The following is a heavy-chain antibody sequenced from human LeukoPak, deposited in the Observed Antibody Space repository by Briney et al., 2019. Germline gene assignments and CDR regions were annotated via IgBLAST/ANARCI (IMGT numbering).Heavy chain of an antibody. CDR2: ISWDGGST. Sequence: GGSLRLSCAASGFTFDDSTMHWVRQAPGKGLEWVSLISWDGGSTYYADSVKGRFTISRDNSKNSLYLQMNSLRTEDTALYYCAKDLRGSGSYRGGYWGQGTLVTVSS. CDR1: GFTFDDST. V-gene: IGHV3-43*01. J-gene: IGHJ4*02. D-gene: IGHD1-26*01. CDR3: AKDLRGSGSYRGGY.